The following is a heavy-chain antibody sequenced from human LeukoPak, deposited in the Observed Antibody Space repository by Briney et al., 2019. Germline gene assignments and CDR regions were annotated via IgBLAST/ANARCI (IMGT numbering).Heavy chain of an antibody. CDR2: IYTSGST. CDR1: GGSISSYY. V-gene: IGHV4-4*07. CDR3: ASEVPLGYCSGGSCYGWYFDL. D-gene: IGHD2-15*01. Sequence: SETLSLTCTVSGGSISSYYWSWIRQPAGRGLEWIGRIYTSGSTNYNPSLKSRVTISVDTSKNQFSLKLSSVTAADTAVYYCASEVPLGYCSGGSCYGWYFDLWGRGTLVTVSS. J-gene: IGHJ2*01.